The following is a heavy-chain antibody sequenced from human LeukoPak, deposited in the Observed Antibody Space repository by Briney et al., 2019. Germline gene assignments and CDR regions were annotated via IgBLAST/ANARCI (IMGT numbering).Heavy chain of an antibody. CDR1: GFTFSTYW. D-gene: IGHD3-22*01. Sequence: GGSLRLSCAASGFTFSTYWMHWVRQAPGKGLVWVSRIKSDGGTNYADSMKGRFTISRDNAKKTVSPQMNSLRPEDTGVYYCARAPSEIGGYYPEYFRHWGQGTLVTVSS. J-gene: IGHJ1*01. V-gene: IGHV3-74*01. CDR3: ARAPSEIGGYYPEYFRH. CDR2: IKSDGGT.